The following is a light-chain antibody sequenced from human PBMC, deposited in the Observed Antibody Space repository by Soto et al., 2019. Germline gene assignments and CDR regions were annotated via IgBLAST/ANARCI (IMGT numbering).Light chain of an antibody. J-gene: IGLJ2*01. CDR3: QTWGTGIQV. Sequence: QPVLTQSPSASASLGASVKLTCTVRSGHSSYAIAWHQQQPEKGPRYLMNLNSDGSHSKGDGIPDRFSGSSSGAERYLTISLLQSEDEADYYCQTWGTGIQVFGGGTKLTVL. V-gene: IGLV4-69*01. CDR2: LNSDGSH. CDR1: SGHSSYA.